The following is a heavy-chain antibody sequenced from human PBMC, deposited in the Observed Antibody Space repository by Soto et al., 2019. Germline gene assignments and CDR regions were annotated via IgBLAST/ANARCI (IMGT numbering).Heavy chain of an antibody. CDR3: ASEYCSGGRCYYYGMDV. CDR2: IWDDGSNK. D-gene: IGHD2-15*01. CDR1: GFTFSSYG. V-gene: IGHV3-33*01. Sequence: QVQLVESGGGVVQPGRSLRLSCAASGFTFSSYGMHWVRQAPDKGLVWVAVIWDDGSNKYYADSVKGRFTISRDNSKNTLYLQMNSLRAEDTAVYYCASEYCSGGRCYYYGMDVWGQGTTVTVSS. J-gene: IGHJ6*02.